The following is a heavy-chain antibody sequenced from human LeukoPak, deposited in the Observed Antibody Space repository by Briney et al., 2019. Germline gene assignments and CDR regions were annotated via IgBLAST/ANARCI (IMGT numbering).Heavy chain of an antibody. V-gene: IGHV3-15*01. D-gene: IGHD4-17*01. J-gene: IGHJ4*02. CDR2: MKRNIDAGTT. CDR1: GFIFSNAW. Sequence: GGSLRLSCAASGFIFSNAWLSWVRQAPGKGLEWVGRMKRNIDAGTTDYAAPVKGRFTISRDDSKNTLYLQMNTLKVEDTAVYYCATDRPTTDYFDYWGQGTLVTVSS. CDR3: ATDRPTTDYFDY.